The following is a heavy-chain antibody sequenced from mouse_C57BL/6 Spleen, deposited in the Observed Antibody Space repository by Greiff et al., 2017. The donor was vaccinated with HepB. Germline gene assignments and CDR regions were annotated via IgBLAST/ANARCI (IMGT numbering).Heavy chain of an antibody. Sequence: VQLQESGAELVQPGASVKISCKASGYAFSSYWMNWVKQRPGKGLEWIGQIYPGDGDTNYNGKFKGKATLTADKSSSTAYMQLSSLTSEDSAVYFCARDGAMGLRRGFAYWGQGTLVTVSA. V-gene: IGHV1-80*01. D-gene: IGHD2-4*01. J-gene: IGHJ3*01. CDR2: IYPGDGDT. CDR1: GYAFSSYW. CDR3: ARDGAMGLRRGFAY.